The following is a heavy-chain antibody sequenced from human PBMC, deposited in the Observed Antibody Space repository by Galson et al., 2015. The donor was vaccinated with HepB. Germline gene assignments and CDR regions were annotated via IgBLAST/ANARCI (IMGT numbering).Heavy chain of an antibody. D-gene: IGHD2-15*01. Sequence: SVKVSCKASGGTFSSYAISWVRQAPGQGLEWMGGIIPIFGTANYAQKFQGRVTITADESTSTAYMELSSLRSEDTAVYYCARRRLGYCSGGSCYWFDPWGQGTLVTVS. CDR2: IIPIFGTA. CDR3: ARRRLGYCSGGSCYWFDP. V-gene: IGHV1-69*13. CDR1: GGTFSSYA. J-gene: IGHJ5*02.